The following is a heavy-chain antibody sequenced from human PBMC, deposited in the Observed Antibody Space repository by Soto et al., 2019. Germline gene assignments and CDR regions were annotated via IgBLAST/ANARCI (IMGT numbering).Heavy chain of an antibody. J-gene: IGHJ4*01. CDR3: ARDSQPSSGGSCYDY. CDR2: INPSGGST. D-gene: IGHD2-15*01. CDR1: GYTFTSYY. Sequence: GGSLRLSCAASGYTFTSYYMHWVRQAPGQGLEWMGIINPSGGSTSYAQKFQGRVTMTRDTSTSTVYMELSSLRPEDTAVYYCARDSQPSSGGSCYDYWGQGTLVTVSS. V-gene: IGHV1-46*01.